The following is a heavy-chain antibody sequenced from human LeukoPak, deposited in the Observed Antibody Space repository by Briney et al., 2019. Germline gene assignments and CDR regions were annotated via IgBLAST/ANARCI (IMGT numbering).Heavy chain of an antibody. Sequence: GASVKVSCKASGGTFSSYAISWVRQAPGQGLEWMGGIIPIFGTANYAQKFQGRVTITADESTSTAYMELSSLRSEDTAVYYCARVAGYDFWSGVRDYYYYMDVWGKGTTVTVSS. D-gene: IGHD3-3*01. J-gene: IGHJ6*03. CDR1: GGTFSSYA. CDR2: IIPIFGTA. CDR3: ARVAGYDFWSGVRDYYYYMDV. V-gene: IGHV1-69*13.